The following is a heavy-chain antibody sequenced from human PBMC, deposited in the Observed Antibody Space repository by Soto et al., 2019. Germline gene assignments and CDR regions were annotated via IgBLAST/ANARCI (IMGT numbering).Heavy chain of an antibody. V-gene: IGHV5-51*01. Sequence: GESLKISCKGSGYSFTSYWIGWVRQMPGKGLEWMGIIYPGDSDTRYSPSFQGQVTISADKSISTAYLQWSSLKAWDTAMYYCARVGVATSGNYYNYGMDVWGQGTTVTVSS. CDR3: ARVGVATSGNYYNYGMDV. CDR1: GYSFTSYW. CDR2: IYPGDSDT. J-gene: IGHJ6*02. D-gene: IGHD5-12*01.